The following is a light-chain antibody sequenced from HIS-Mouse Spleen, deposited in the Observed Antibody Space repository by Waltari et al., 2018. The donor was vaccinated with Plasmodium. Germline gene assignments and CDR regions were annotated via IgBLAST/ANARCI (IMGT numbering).Light chain of an antibody. CDR2: LGS. CDR3: QAWDSSTVV. CDR1: QTLLNRNAYNY. J-gene: IGKJ4*01. Sequence: DIVMTQSPLSLPVTPAEPASISCRSSQTLLNRNAYNYLDWYLQKPGQSPQLLIYLGSNRASGVRERFSGSNSGNTATLTIIGTQDMDEADYYCQAWDSSTVVFGGGTK. V-gene: IGKV2-28*01.